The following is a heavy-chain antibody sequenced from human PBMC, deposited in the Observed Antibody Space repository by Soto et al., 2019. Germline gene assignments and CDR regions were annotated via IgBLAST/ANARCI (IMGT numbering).Heavy chain of an antibody. V-gene: IGHV3-21*01. J-gene: IGHJ4*02. Sequence: PGGSLRLSCAASGFSFCSYSMNWVRQAPGKGLEWVSSISSSSGYIYYADSLQGRLTISRDNAKNSLFLQMNSLRAEDTAVYYCARIRNSYGSQSYLIDYWGQGTLVTVSS. CDR2: ISSSSGYI. CDR1: GFSFCSYS. D-gene: IGHD3-10*01. CDR3: ARIRNSYGSQSYLIDY.